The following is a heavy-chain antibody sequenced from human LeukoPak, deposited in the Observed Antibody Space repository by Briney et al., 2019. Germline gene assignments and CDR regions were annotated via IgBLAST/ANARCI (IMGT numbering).Heavy chain of an antibody. D-gene: IGHD4-17*01. CDR2: IYSGGST. CDR1: GFTVSSNY. V-gene: IGHV3-53*01. CDR3: AGVGDDYGDYGHAGAFDI. Sequence: GGSLRLSCAASGFTVSSNYMSWVRQAPGKGLEWVSVIYSGGSTYYADSVKGRFTISRDNSKNTLYLQTNSLRAEDTAVYYCAGVGDDYGDYGHAGAFDIWGQGTMVTVSS. J-gene: IGHJ3*02.